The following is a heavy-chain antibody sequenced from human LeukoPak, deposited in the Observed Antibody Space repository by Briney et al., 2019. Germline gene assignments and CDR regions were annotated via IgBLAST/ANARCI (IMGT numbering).Heavy chain of an antibody. Sequence: PGGSLRLSCAASGCTFSSYAMTWVRQAPGKGLEGVAVISGGGGNIYYTDSVKGRFTISRDNSKNTLYLQMNSLRAEDTAVYYCAKGLSIGAYLFDYWGQGTLVTVSS. J-gene: IGHJ4*02. CDR1: GCTFSSYA. D-gene: IGHD2-21*01. V-gene: IGHV3-23*01. CDR3: AKGLSIGAYLFDY. CDR2: ISGGGGNI.